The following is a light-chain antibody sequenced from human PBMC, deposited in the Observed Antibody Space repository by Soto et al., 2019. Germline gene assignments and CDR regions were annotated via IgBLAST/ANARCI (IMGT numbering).Light chain of an antibody. J-gene: IGLJ1*01. CDR3: SSYSISTAYL. CDR1: SSDVGGYDY. CDR2: EVS. V-gene: IGLV2-14*01. Sequence: QSALTQPASVSGSPGQSITISCTGTSSDVGGYDYVSWYQLRPGKAPKLMVFEVSNRPSGVSYRFSGSKSGNTASLTISGLQAEDEADYFCSSYSISTAYLFGTGTRSPS.